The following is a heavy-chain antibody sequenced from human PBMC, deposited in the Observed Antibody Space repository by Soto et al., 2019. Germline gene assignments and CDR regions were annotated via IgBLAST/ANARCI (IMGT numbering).Heavy chain of an antibody. J-gene: IGHJ6*02. CDR1: GFTFSSYA. V-gene: IGHV3-23*01. CDR3: ATPPGFLWVGELPQRGLYYYGMDV. Sequence: GGSLRLSCAASGFTFSSYAMSWVRQAPGKGLEWVSAISGSGGSTYYADSVKGRFTISRDNSKNTLYLQMNSLRAEDTAVYYCATPPGFLWVGELPQRGLYYYGMDVWGQGTTVTVSS. D-gene: IGHD3-10*01. CDR2: ISGSGGST.